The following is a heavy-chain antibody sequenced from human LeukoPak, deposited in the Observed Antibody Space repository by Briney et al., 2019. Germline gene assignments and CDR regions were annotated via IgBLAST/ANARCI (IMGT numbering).Heavy chain of an antibody. CDR2: VSGSGDYT. J-gene: IGHJ4*02. CDR1: GFTFSIYA. D-gene: IGHD1-26*01. CDR3: ARPTYSGSYYWFDY. V-gene: IGHV3-23*01. Sequence: GESLRLSCTASGFTFSIYAMTWVRQAPGKGLEWVSSVSGSGDYTYYADSVKGRFTISRDNSKNTLYLQMNSLRAEDTAVYYCARPTYSGSYYWFDYWGQGTLVTVSS.